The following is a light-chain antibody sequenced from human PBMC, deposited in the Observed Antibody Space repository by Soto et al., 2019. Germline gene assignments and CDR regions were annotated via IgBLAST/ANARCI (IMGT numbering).Light chain of an antibody. CDR3: SSYTSSSTYV. Sequence: QSALTQPASVSGSPGQSITISYTGTGSDVGGYDYVSWYQHYPGKAPKVMIYEVTNRPSGVSNRFSGSKSGNTASLTISGLLAEDEADYYCSSYTSSSTYVFGTGTKV. V-gene: IGLV2-14*01. CDR1: GSDVGGYDY. J-gene: IGLJ1*01. CDR2: EVT.